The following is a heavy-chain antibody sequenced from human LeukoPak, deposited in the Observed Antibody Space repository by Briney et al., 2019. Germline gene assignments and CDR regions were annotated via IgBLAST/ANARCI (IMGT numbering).Heavy chain of an antibody. CDR2: IYYSGST. Sequence: PSETLSLTCTVSGGSISSYYWSWIRQPPGKGLEWIGYIYYSGSTNYNPSLKSRVTISVDTSKNQFSLKLSSVTAADTAVYYCARDLITMVRGVIITNGRSAYWGQGTLVTVSS. J-gene: IGHJ4*02. CDR3: ARDLITMVRGVIITNGRSAY. V-gene: IGHV4-59*12. D-gene: IGHD3-10*01. CDR1: GGSISSYY.